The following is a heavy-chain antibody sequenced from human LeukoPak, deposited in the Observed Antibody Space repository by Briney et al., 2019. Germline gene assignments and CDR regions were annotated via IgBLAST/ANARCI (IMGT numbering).Heavy chain of an antibody. Sequence: ASVKVSCKSSGYSFTTYGISWVRQAPGQGLEWMGWIFSFNGNTNYAQKFQGRVSMTTDTSTSTAYLELRSLRSDDTATYFCARRIGTPTDAFDIWGQGTVVTVSS. CDR3: ARRIGTPTDAFDI. CDR2: IFSFNGNT. J-gene: IGHJ3*02. D-gene: IGHD2-21*01. CDR1: GYSFTTYG. V-gene: IGHV1-18*01.